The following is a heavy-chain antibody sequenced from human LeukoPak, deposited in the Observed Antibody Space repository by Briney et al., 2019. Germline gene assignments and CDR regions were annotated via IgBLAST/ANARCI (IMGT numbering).Heavy chain of an antibody. D-gene: IGHD6-19*01. J-gene: IGHJ4*02. CDR1: GFTFSSYA. V-gene: IGHV3-49*03. Sequence: GGSLRLSCAASGFTFSSYAMSWFRQAPGKGLEWVGFIRSKAYGGTTEYAASVKGRFTISRDDSKSIAYLQMNSLKTEDTAVYYCTREKPGIAVAGTGDYWGQGTLVTVSS. CDR2: IRSKAYGGTT. CDR3: TREKPGIAVAGTGDY.